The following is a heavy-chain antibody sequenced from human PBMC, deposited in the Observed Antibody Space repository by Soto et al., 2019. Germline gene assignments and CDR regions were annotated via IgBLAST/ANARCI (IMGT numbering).Heavy chain of an antibody. Sequence: EVQLVESGGGLVKPGGSLRLSCAASGFTFSSYSMNWVRQAAGKGLEWVSSISSSSSYIYYADSVKGRFTISRDNAKNSLYLQRNSLRAEDTAVYYCARDPYYDFWSGYSYGMDVWGQGTTVTVSS. V-gene: IGHV3-21*01. D-gene: IGHD3-3*01. J-gene: IGHJ6*02. CDR1: GFTFSSYS. CDR3: ARDPYYDFWSGYSYGMDV. CDR2: ISSSSSYI.